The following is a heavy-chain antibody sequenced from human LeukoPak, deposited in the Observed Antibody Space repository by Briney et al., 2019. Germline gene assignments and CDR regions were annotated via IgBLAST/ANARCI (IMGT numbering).Heavy chain of an antibody. CDR2: INPYDGNT. V-gene: IGHV1-18*01. Sequence: GPVKVSCKASGYTFTNYDISWVRQAPGQRLEWMGWINPYDGNTNYAQNLQGRVTMTTVTSTSTAYMELRSLRSDDTAVYYCARGGGGWYFDLWGRGTLVTVSS. CDR3: ARGGGGWYFDL. D-gene: IGHD3-16*01. CDR1: GYTFTNYD. J-gene: IGHJ2*01.